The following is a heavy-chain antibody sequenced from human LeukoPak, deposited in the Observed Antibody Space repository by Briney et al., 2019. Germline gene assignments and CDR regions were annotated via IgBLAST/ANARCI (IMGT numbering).Heavy chain of an antibody. CDR2: IYYSGST. CDR1: GGSISSSSYY. J-gene: IGHJ4*02. CDR3: ARYRYGSLDY. D-gene: IGHD3-10*01. V-gene: IGHV4-61*01. Sequence: SETLSLTCTVSGGSISSSSYYWSWIRQPPGKGLEWIGYIYYSGSTSYNPSLKSRVTISVDTSKNQFSLKLSSVTAADTAVYYCARYRYGSLDYWGQGTLVTVSS.